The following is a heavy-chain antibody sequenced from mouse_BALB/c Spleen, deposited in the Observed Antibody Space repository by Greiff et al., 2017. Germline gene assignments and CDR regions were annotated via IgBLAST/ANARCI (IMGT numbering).Heavy chain of an antibody. J-gene: IGHJ3*01. V-gene: IGHV5-4*02. CDR1: GFTFSDYY. CDR2: ISDGGSYT. CDR3: ARDRVTMITTAWFAY. Sequence: EVMLVESGGGLVKPGGSLKLSCAASGFTFSDYYMYWVRQTPEKRLEWVATISDGGSYTYYPDSVKGRFTISRDNAKNNLYLQMSSLKSEDTAMYYCARDRVTMITTAWFAYWGQGTLVTVSA. D-gene: IGHD2-4*01.